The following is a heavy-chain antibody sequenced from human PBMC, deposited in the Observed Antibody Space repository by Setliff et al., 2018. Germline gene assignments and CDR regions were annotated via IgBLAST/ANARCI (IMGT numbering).Heavy chain of an antibody. CDR3: RLWFGELSRDY. CDR2: LSGDGNA. J-gene: IGHJ4*02. Sequence: PGGSLRLSCATSGFTVSSSDMSRVRQAPGKGLEWISVLSGDGNAYYADSVKGRFTISGDTSKNALYLQMNSLRAEDTAVYYCRLWFGELSRDYWGPGTLVTVSS. CDR1: GFTVSSSD. V-gene: IGHV3-53*01. D-gene: IGHD3-10*01.